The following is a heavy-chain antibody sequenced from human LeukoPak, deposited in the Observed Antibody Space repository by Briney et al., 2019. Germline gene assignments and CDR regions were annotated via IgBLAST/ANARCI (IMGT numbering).Heavy chain of an antibody. V-gene: IGHV3-49*04. D-gene: IGHD3-22*01. CDR1: GFTFSSYW. J-gene: IGHJ4*02. CDR3: TRSYGDYDSSGYYSGFGY. Sequence: GGSLRLSCAASGFTFSSYWMSWVRQAPGKGLEWVGFIRSKANGGTTEYAASVKGRFTISRDDSKSIAYLQMNSLKTEDTAVYYCTRSYGDYDSSGYYSGFGYWGQGTLVTVSS. CDR2: IRSKANGGTT.